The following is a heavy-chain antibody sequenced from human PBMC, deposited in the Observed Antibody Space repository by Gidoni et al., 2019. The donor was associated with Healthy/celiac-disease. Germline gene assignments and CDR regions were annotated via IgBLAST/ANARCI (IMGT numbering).Heavy chain of an antibody. CDR3: ARGQPNYGSGSYYYYYGMDV. Sequence: QVQLVESGGGVVQPGRSLRLSCAASGFTFSSYGMHWVRQAPGKGLEWVAVTWYDGSNKYYADSVKGRFTISRDNSKNTLYLQMNSLRAEDTAVYYCARGQPNYGSGSYYYYYGMDVWGQGTTVTVSS. CDR2: TWYDGSNK. V-gene: IGHV3-33*01. CDR1: GFTFSSYG. J-gene: IGHJ6*02. D-gene: IGHD3-10*01.